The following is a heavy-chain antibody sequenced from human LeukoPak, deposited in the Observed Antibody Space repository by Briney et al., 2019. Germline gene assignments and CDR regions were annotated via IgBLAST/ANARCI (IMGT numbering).Heavy chain of an antibody. D-gene: IGHD5-18*01. CDR3: ARHTRGVDTALVQDASDI. CDR2: IYPDDSDI. Sequence: GKSLKLFCKGSGYWFPNYSIGWVRQMSGKGLEYMGIIYPDDSDIRYSPSFQGQVTISADKSVSTAYLQWSSLKASDTAIYYCARHTRGVDTALVQDASDIWGQGTRVTVSS. J-gene: IGHJ3*02. CDR1: GYWFPNYS. V-gene: IGHV5-51*01.